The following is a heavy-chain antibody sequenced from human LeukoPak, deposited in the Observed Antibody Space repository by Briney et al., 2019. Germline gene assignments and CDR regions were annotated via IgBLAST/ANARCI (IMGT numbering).Heavy chain of an antibody. CDR2: ISAYNGNT. Sequence: ASVKVSCKASGYTFTSYGISWVRQAPGQGLEWMGWISAYNGNTNYAQKLQGRVTMTTDTSTSTAYMELRSLRSDDTAVYYCARDHVGITIFGVVPQDYYYYYYMDVWGKGTTVTVSS. CDR3: ARDHVGITIFGVVPQDYYYYYYMDV. CDR1: GYTFTSYG. V-gene: IGHV1-18*01. D-gene: IGHD3-3*01. J-gene: IGHJ6*03.